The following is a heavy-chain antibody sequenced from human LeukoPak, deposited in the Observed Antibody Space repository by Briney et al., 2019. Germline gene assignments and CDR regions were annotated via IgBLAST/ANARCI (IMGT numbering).Heavy chain of an antibody. J-gene: IGHJ4*02. CDR3: AREGGFYRPLDY. D-gene: IGHD3-3*01. Sequence: SQTLALTCDVSGGSATSTNWWTWVRQPPGKGLEWIGEVHLDGRTNYNPSLKSRLIMSVDLPENHISLKLTSVTAADTAVYYCAREGGFYRPLDYSGQGTLVTVSS. CDR1: GGSATSTNW. V-gene: IGHV4-4*02. CDR2: VHLDGRT.